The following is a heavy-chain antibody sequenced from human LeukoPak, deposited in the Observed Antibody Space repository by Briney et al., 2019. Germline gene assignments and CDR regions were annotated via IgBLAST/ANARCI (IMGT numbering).Heavy chain of an antibody. CDR1: GFTFSSYS. D-gene: IGHD1-7*01. V-gene: IGHV3-21*01. CDR2: ISNSSSYI. CDR3: ARESEDWNYDY. Sequence: GGSLRLSCAASGFTFSSYSMNWVRQAPGKGLEWVSSISNSSSYIYYADSVKGRFTISRDNAKSSLYLQMNSLRAEDTAVYYCARESEDWNYDYWGQGTLVTVSS. J-gene: IGHJ4*02.